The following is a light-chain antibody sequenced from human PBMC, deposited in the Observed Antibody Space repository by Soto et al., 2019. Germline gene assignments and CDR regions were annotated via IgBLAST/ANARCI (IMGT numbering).Light chain of an antibody. Sequence: QSALTQPASVSGSPGQSITISCTGTASDIGASNFVSWYQQYPGNVPKVLIYDVDNRPSGVSNRFSGSKSGNPASLTISGLQAEDEADYYCASYISPGTLVFGGGTKVTVL. J-gene: IGLJ2*01. CDR2: DVD. CDR1: ASDIGASNF. V-gene: IGLV2-14*01. CDR3: ASYISPGTLV.